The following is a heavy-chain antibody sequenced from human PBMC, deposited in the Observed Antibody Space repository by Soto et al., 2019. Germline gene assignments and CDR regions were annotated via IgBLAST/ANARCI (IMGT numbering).Heavy chain of an antibody. J-gene: IGHJ4*02. Sequence: QVQLQESGPGLVKPSETLSLTCTVSGGSISSYYWTWIRQPPGKGLEWIGYIYYSGNTNYNPSLKSRVTISVDTSKNQFSLKLSSVTAADTAVYYCARHWGFWADFWGPGTLVTVSS. CDR1: GGSISSYY. CDR3: ARHWGFWADF. CDR2: IYYSGNT. D-gene: IGHD3-16*01. V-gene: IGHV4-59*08.